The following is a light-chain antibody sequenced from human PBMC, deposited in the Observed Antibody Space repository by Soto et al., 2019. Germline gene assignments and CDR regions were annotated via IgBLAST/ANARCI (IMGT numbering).Light chain of an antibody. J-gene: IGLJ2*01. Sequence: QSALTQPPSASGSPGQSVTISCTGTSSDVGGYNYVSWYQQHPGKAPKLMIYEVNKRPSGVTDRFSGSKSGNTASLTVSGLQAEDEADYYCSSYGGSSNLVFGGGTKLTVL. V-gene: IGLV2-8*01. CDR2: EVN. CDR1: SSDVGGYNY. CDR3: SSYGGSSNLV.